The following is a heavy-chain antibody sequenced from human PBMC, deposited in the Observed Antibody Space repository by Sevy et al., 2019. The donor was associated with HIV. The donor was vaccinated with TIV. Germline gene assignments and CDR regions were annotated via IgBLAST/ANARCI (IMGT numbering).Heavy chain of an antibody. CDR1: GFTFSNAW. V-gene: IGHV3-15*07. CDR3: TTRRVWFGELLYVH. J-gene: IGHJ4*02. D-gene: IGHD3-10*01. CDR2: IKSKTDGGTT. Sequence: GGSLRLSCAASGFTFSNAWMNWVRQAPGKGLEWVGRIKSKTDGGTTDYAAPVKGRFTTSREDSKNTLYLQMNSLKTEDTAVYYCTTRRVWFGELLYVHWGQGTLVTVSS.